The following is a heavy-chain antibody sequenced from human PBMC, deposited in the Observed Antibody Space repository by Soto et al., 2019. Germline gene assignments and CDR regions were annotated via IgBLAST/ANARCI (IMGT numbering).Heavy chain of an antibody. CDR3: ARDSRVGALFDY. CDR1: GFTFSDYY. J-gene: IGHJ4*02. Sequence: PGXSLRLSCAASGFTFSDYYMSWIRQAPGKGLEWVSYISSSSSYTNYADSVKGRFTISRDNAKNSPYLQMNSLRAEDTAVYYCARDSRVGALFDYWGQGTLVTVSS. D-gene: IGHD1-26*01. V-gene: IGHV3-11*06. CDR2: ISSSSSYT.